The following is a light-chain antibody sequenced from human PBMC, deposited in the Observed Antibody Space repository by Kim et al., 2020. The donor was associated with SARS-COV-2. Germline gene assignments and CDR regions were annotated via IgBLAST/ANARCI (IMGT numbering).Light chain of an antibody. V-gene: IGLV2-14*03. CDR3: SSCTGRDTLV. Sequence: QSALTQPASVSGSPGQSITISCTGTSSDVGVYNYVSWYQQHPGKAPKLMIYDVTDRPSGVSNRFSGSKSGNTASLTISGLQAEDEADYYCSSCTGRDTLVFGGGTQLTVL. J-gene: IGLJ2*01. CDR1: SSDVGVYNY. CDR2: DVT.